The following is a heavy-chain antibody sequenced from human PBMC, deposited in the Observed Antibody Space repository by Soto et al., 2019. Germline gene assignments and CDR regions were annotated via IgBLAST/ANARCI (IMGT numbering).Heavy chain of an antibody. CDR1: GYTFTGYY. D-gene: IGHD3-3*01. J-gene: IGHJ4*02. CDR3: ARDKYYDFWSGYYTGDYYFDY. Sequence: GASVKVSCKASGYTFTGYYMHWVRQAPGQGLEWMGWINPNSGGTNYAQKFQGWVTMTRDTSISTAYMELSRLRSDDTAVYYCARDKYYDFWSGYYTGDYYFDYWGQGTLVTV. CDR2: INPNSGGT. V-gene: IGHV1-2*04.